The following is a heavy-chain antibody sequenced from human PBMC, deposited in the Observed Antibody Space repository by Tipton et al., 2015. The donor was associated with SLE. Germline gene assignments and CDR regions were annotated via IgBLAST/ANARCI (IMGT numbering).Heavy chain of an antibody. V-gene: IGHV3-11*01. Sequence: GSLRLSCAASGFSFSDSYMTWIRQAPGKGLEWVSWITSSGTTRYYADSVKGRFTISRDNAKNSLYLQMNSLRAEDTAVYYCAREISLDYWGQGALVTVSS. CDR2: ITSSGTTR. CDR3: AREISLDY. J-gene: IGHJ4*02. CDR1: GFSFSDSY.